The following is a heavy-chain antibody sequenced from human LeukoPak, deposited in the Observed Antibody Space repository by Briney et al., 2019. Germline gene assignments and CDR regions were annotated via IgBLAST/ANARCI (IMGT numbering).Heavy chain of an antibody. CDR1: GYTFTGYY. V-gene: IGHV1-46*01. CDR2: INPSGGDT. Sequence: GASVKVSCKASGYTFTGYYIHWVRQAPGQGLEWMGWINPSGGDTRYAQKFQGRVTMTRDMSTSTVYMELSSLRSEDTAVYYCARDRSRDAFDIWGQGTMVTVSS. CDR3: ARDRSRDAFDI. J-gene: IGHJ3*02.